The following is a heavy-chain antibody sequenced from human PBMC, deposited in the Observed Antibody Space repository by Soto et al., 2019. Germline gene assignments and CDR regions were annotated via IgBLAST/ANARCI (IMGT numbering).Heavy chain of an antibody. D-gene: IGHD2-15*01. CDR1: EFSLTTNGVG. CDR2: IYWNDDK. Sequence: SGPTLVNPTQTLTVTCTFSEFSLTTNGVGVGWIRQPPGNALEWLALIYWNDDKRYSPSLESRLTITKDTSKNQVVLTMTHMDPVDTATYYCAHTWGHCSGGTCNLFDHYSDYWGQGTLVTVSS. CDR3: AHTWGHCSGGTCNLFDHYSDY. J-gene: IGHJ4*02. V-gene: IGHV2-5*01.